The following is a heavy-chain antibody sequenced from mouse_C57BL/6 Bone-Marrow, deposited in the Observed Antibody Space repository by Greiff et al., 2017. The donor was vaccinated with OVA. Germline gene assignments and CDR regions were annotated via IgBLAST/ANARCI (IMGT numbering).Heavy chain of an antibody. V-gene: IGHV1-69*01. Sequence: QVQLQQPGAELVMPGASVKLSCKASGYTFTSYWMHWVKQRPGQGLEWIGEIDPSDSYTNYNQKFKGKSTLTVDKSSSTAYMQLSSLTSEDSAVYYCARYGYDGYYNYFDYWGQGTTRTVSS. CDR2: IDPSDSYT. J-gene: IGHJ2*01. CDR1: GYTFTSYW. D-gene: IGHD2-3*01. CDR3: ARYGYDGYYNYFDY.